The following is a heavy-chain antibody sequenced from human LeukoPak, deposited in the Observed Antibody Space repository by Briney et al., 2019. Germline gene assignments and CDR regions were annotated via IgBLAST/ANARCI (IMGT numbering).Heavy chain of an antibody. J-gene: IGHJ3*02. CDR3: AHRRGTGDYYDSSGYYWDAFDI. Sequence: SGPTLVNPTQTLTLTCTFSGFSLSTSGVGVGWIRQPPGKALEWLALIYWDDDKRYSPSLESRLTITKDASKNQVVLTMTNMDPVDTATYYCAHRRGTGDYYDSSGYYWDAFDIWGQGTMVTVSS. CDR2: IYWDDDK. D-gene: IGHD3-22*01. CDR1: GFSLSTSGVG. V-gene: IGHV2-5*02.